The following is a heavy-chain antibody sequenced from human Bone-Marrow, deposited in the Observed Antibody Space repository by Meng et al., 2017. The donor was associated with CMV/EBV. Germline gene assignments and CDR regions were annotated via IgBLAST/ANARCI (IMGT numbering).Heavy chain of an antibody. CDR1: GFTFSSYW. CDR3: ARDPSGSYLDGAFDI. CDR2: IKQDGSEK. V-gene: IGHV3-7*01. J-gene: IGHJ3*02. Sequence: GESLKISCAASGFTFSSYWMSWVRQAPGKGLEWVANIKQDGSEKYYVDSVKGRFTISRDNAKNSPYLQMNSLRAEDTAVYYCARDPSGSYLDGAFDIWGQGTMVTVSS. D-gene: IGHD1-26*01.